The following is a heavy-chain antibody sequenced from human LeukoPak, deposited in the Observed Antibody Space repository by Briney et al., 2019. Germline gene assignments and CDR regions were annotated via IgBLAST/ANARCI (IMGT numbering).Heavy chain of an antibody. CDR3: ARDVVVVVAATQTFDY. Sequence: ASVKVSCKASGYTFTSYGISWVRQAPGQGLEWMGRISAYNGNTNYAQKLQGRVTMTTDTSTSTAYMELRSLRSDDTAVYYCARDVVVVVAATQTFDYWGQGTLVTVSS. V-gene: IGHV1-18*01. CDR2: ISAYNGNT. CDR1: GYTFTSYG. J-gene: IGHJ4*02. D-gene: IGHD2-15*01.